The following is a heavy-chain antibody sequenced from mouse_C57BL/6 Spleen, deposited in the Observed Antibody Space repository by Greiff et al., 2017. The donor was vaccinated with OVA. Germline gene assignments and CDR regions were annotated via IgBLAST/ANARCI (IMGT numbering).Heavy chain of an antibody. J-gene: IGHJ2*01. CDR2: INPYNGGT. Sequence: VQLQQSGPVLVKPGASVKMSCKASGYTFTDYYMNWVKQSHGKSLEWIGVINPYNGGTSYNQKFKGKATLTVDKSSSTAYMELNSLTSEDSAVYYCARDITTIVASDWGQGTTLTVSS. D-gene: IGHD1-1*01. CDR1: GYTFTDYY. CDR3: ARDITTIVASD. V-gene: IGHV1-19*01.